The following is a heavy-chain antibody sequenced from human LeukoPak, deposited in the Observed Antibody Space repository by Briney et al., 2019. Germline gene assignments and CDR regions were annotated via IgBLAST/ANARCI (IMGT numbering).Heavy chain of an antibody. CDR3: ARVGEGTVTTLVNYYYGMNV. J-gene: IGHJ6*02. D-gene: IGHD4-17*01. Sequence: ASVRVSCKASGYTFTSYDINWVRQATGQGLEWMGWMNPNSGNTGYAQKFQGRVTMTRNTSISTAYMELSSLRSEDTAVYYCARVGEGTVTTLVNYYYGMNVWGQGTTVTVS. CDR1: GYTFTSYD. V-gene: IGHV1-8*01. CDR2: MNPNSGNT.